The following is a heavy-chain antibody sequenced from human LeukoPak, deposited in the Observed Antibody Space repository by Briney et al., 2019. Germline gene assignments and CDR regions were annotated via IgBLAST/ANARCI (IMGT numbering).Heavy chain of an antibody. Sequence: PGGSLRLSCAASGFTFSSYAMHWVRQAPGKGLEWVAVISYDGSNKYYADSVKGRFTISRDNSKNTLYLQMNSLRAEDTAVYYCSRDGYNLADYWGQGTLVTVSS. V-gene: IGHV3-30-3*01. J-gene: IGHJ4*02. CDR2: ISYDGSNK. CDR3: SRDGYNLADY. CDR1: GFTFSSYA. D-gene: IGHD5-24*01.